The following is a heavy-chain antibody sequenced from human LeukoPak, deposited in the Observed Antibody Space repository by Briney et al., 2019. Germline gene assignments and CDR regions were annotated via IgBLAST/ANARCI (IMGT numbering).Heavy chain of an antibody. J-gene: IGHJ4*02. CDR2: ISGNDPTI. Sequence: GGSLRLSCAASGFTFSDYYLSWIRQAPGKGLEWVSYISGNDPTIYYADSVKGRFTISRDNAKNSLYLQMNSLKTEDTAVYYCTTGWSRIAVAGNWGQGTLVTVSS. V-gene: IGHV3-11*01. CDR3: TTGWSRIAVAGN. CDR1: GFTFSDYY. D-gene: IGHD6-19*01.